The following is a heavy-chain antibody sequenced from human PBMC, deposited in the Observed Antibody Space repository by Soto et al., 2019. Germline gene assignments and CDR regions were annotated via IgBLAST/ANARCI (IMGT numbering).Heavy chain of an antibody. CDR1: GFTFSSYA. D-gene: IGHD3-22*01. CDR3: AKVVYDSSGYLLDY. Sequence: GGSLRLSCAASGFTFSSYAMSWVRQAPGKGLEWVSAISGSGGSTYYADSVKGRFTISRDNSKNTLYLQMNSLRAEDTAVYYCAKVVYDSSGYLLDYWGQGTLVTVS. J-gene: IGHJ4*02. V-gene: IGHV3-23*01. CDR2: ISGSGGST.